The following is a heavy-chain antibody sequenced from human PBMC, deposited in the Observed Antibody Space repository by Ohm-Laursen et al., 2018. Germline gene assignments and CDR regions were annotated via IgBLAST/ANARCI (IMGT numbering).Heavy chain of an antibody. CDR3: ARVIAVGAFDI. V-gene: IGHV4-59*01. D-gene: IGHD6-19*01. Sequence: TLSLTCTVSGGSISSYYWSWIRQPPGKGLEWIGYIYYSGSTDYNPSLKSRVTLSVDPPKNQFSPKLSSVTAADTAVYYCARVIAVGAFDIWGQGTMVTVSS. CDR1: GGSISSYY. CDR2: IYYSGST. J-gene: IGHJ3*02.